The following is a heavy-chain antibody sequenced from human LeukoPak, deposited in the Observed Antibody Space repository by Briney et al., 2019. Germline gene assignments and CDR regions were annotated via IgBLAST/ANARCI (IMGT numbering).Heavy chain of an antibody. CDR3: ARNQDSSWYYYYMDV. J-gene: IGHJ6*03. Sequence: GGSLRLSCAASGFTFNNYAMTWVRQAPGKGLEWVATITGSGASSYSADSVRGRFTISRDNSKNTLFLQLNSLRADDTAVYYCARNQDSSWYYYYMDVWGIGTMVTVSS. V-gene: IGHV3-23*01. D-gene: IGHD6-13*01. CDR1: GFTFNNYA. CDR2: ITGSGASS.